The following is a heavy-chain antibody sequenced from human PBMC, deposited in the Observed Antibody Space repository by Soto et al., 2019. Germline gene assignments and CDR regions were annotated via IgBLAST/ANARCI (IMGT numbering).Heavy chain of an antibody. D-gene: IGHD6-19*01. CDR3: ARVGGSGWYYYFDY. CDR1: GYTFTSYY. CDR2: INPSGGST. Sequence: QVQLVQSGAEVKKPGASVKVSCKASGYTFTSYYMHWVRQAPGQGLEWMGIINPSGGSTSYAQKSQGRVTMTSDTSPSTVYMELSSLRSEDTAVEYYARVGGSGWYYYFDYWGQGTLVTVSS. J-gene: IGHJ4*02. V-gene: IGHV1-46*01.